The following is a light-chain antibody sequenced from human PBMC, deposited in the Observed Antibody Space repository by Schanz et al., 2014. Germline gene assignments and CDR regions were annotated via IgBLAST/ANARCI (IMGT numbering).Light chain of an antibody. Sequence: DIVMTQSPLSLPVTPGEPASISCRSSQSLLHSNGYNYLDWYLQKPGQSPQLLIYLGSNRASGVPDRFSGSGSGTDFTLKISRVEAEDVGVYYCMQALQTPTFGQGTKVEL. CDR1: QSLLHSNGYNY. J-gene: IGKJ1*01. CDR2: LGS. CDR3: MQALQTPT. V-gene: IGKV2-28*01.